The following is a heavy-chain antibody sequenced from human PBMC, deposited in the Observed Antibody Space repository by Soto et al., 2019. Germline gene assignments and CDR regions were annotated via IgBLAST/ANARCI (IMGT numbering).Heavy chain of an antibody. Sequence: LSLTCSVSGAALNSGNYYWSCIRQFPGKGLEWIGHIYVTGAVDYNPSLRDRITISQDTSERQFSLNLKLVTAADTAVYYCARLRIATNNYKWFDPWGQGTLVTV. CDR2: IYVTGAV. J-gene: IGHJ5*02. CDR3: ARLRIATNNYKWFDP. D-gene: IGHD2-21*01. CDR1: GAALNSGNYY. V-gene: IGHV4-31*03.